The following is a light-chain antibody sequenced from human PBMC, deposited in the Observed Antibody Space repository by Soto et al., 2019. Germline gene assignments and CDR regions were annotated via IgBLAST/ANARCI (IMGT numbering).Light chain of an antibody. J-gene: IGKJ5*01. Sequence: AIRMTQSPSSLLASTGDRVTITGWASQGISSYLAWYQQTPGKAPKILIYAASGLQSGVPSRFSGSGSGTDFTLTISSLQPEDFSTYYCQQSYRNPITFGQGTRLEIK. V-gene: IGKV1-8*01. CDR1: QGISSY. CDR2: AAS. CDR3: QQSYRNPIT.